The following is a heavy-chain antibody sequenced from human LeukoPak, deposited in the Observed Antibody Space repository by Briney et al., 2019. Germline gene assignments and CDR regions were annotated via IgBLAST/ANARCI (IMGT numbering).Heavy chain of an antibody. CDR2: VSGGGGGT. CDR1: GFTFSSYA. Sequence: GGSLRLSCAASGFTFSSYAMTWVRQAPGKGLEWVPTVSGGGGGTYYADSVKGRFTISRDNSKNTLYLQMNSLRVEDTAVYYCAKVPSSGWYGGAFDYWGQGTLVTVSS. CDR3: AKVPSSGWYGGAFDY. V-gene: IGHV3-23*01. D-gene: IGHD6-19*01. J-gene: IGHJ4*02.